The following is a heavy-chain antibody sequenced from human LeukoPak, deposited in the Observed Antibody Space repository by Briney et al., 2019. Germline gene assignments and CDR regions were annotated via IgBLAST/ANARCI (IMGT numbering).Heavy chain of an antibody. CDR3: ARERLENCNDGSCPDALDI. V-gene: IGHV3-33*01. D-gene: IGHD2-15*01. CDR1: GFSFSSYL. Sequence: GGSLRLSCAASGFSFSSYLMHWVRQPPGKGLEWVALIGFDVSKIYYADSVKGRFTISRDNSKNTLYLQMNSLRDEDTAVYFCARERLENCNDGSCPDALDIWGQGTMVTISS. J-gene: IGHJ3*02. CDR2: IGFDVSKI.